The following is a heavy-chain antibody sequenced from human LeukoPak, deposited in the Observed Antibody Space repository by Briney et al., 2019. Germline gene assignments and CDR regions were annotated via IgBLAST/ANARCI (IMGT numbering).Heavy chain of an antibody. D-gene: IGHD5-18*01. CDR3: ARDSEDTTMGPGY. CDR1: GYTFTSYY. V-gene: IGHV1-46*01. CDR2: INPSGGST. J-gene: IGHJ4*02. Sequence: ASVKVSCKTSGYTFTSYYMHWVRQAPGQGLEWMGIINPSGGSTSYAQKFQGRVTMTRDMSTSTVYMELSSLRSEDTAVYYCARDSEDTTMGPGYWGQGTLVTVTS.